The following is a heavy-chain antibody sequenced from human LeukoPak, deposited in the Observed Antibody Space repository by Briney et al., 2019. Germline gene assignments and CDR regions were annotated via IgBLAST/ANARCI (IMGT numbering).Heavy chain of an antibody. J-gene: IGHJ4*02. CDR1: GFTFNTFN. CDR2: ITSGGDYI. V-gene: IGHV3-21*04. Sequence: GGSLRLSCAASGFTFNTFNMNWVRQAPGKGLEWVSSITSGGDYIYYADSVKGRFTISRDNSKNTLYLQMNSLRAEDTAVYYCARVEDRAGGGADYWGQGTLVTVSS. CDR3: ARVEDRAGGGADY. D-gene: IGHD3-16*01.